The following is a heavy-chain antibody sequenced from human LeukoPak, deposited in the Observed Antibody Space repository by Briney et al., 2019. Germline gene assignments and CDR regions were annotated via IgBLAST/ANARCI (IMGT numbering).Heavy chain of an antibody. V-gene: IGHV1-24*01. CDR1: GYTLTELS. J-gene: IGHJ6*02. Sequence: GASVKVSCKVSGYTLTELSMHWVRQAPGKGLEWMGGFDPEDGEIMYAQKLQGRVTMTEDTSTDTAYMELSSLRSEDTAVYYCATGNRHSGYVRYYYYYGMDVWGQGTTVTVSS. CDR2: FDPEDGEI. CDR3: ATGNRHSGYVRYYYYYGMDV. D-gene: IGHD5-12*01.